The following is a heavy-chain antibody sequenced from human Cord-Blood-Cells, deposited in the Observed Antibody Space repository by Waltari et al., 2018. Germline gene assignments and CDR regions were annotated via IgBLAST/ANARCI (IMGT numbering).Heavy chain of an antibody. J-gene: IGHJ3*02. CDR3: ARDRNRAFWSGYYAFDI. D-gene: IGHD3-3*01. CDR1: GYTFTGYY. Sequence: QVQLVQSGAEVKKPGASVKVSCKASGYTFTGYYMPWVRQATGQGLEWMGWINPNSGGTNYAQKFQGWVTMTRDTSISTAYMELSRLRSDDTAVYYCARDRNRAFWSGYYAFDIWGQGTMVTVSS. CDR2: INPNSGGT. V-gene: IGHV1-2*04.